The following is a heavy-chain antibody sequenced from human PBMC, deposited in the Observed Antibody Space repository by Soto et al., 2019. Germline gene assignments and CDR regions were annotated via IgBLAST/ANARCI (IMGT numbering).Heavy chain of an antibody. Sequence: EESLRLSCEASGFTFSGFDMHWVRQPTGKGLEWVSSIGTAGDTYYAVSVKGRFTISRDNAKNSLSLQMNSLRAGDMAVYFCAKSQEIGTHFFDSWGQGTQVTVSS. CDR1: GFTFSGFD. CDR3: AKSQEIGTHFFDS. V-gene: IGHV3-13*01. D-gene: IGHD6-13*01. CDR2: IGTAGDT. J-gene: IGHJ4*02.